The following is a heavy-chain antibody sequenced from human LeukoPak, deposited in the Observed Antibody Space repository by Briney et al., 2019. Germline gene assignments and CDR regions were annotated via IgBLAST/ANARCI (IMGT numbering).Heavy chain of an antibody. V-gene: IGHV4-39*01. J-gene: IGHJ4*02. CDR1: GGSISSSSYH. CDR3: ARLPRQQLVLDY. CDR2: IYYSGST. D-gene: IGHD6-13*01. Sequence: SETLSLTCTVSGGSISSSSYHWGWIRQPPGKGLEWIGSIYYSGSTYYNPSLKSRVTISVDTSKNQFSLKLSSVTAADTAVYYCARLPRQQLVLDYWGQGTLVTVSS.